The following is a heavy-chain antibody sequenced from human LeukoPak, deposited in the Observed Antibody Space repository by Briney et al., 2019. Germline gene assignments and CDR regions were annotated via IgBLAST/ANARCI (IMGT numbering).Heavy chain of an antibody. V-gene: IGHV4-59*11. CDR1: GGSISSHY. J-gene: IGHJ6*03. D-gene: IGHD2-15*01. CDR2: ISNSGST. Sequence: SDTLSLTCTVSGGSISSHYWTWIRQSPVKGLEWIGDISNSGSTSYNPSLKSRVTISIDTSKNQFSLKLSSVTAADTAVYYCGRDALVGYFSYYYMDVWGKGTTVTVSS. CDR3: GRDALVGYFSYYYMDV.